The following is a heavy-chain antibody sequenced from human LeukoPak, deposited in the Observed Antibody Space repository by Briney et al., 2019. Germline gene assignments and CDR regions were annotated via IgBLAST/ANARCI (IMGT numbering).Heavy chain of an antibody. CDR3: ATSGFSTGFYLDF. V-gene: IGHV1-2*02. CDR2: IDPPSGVP. D-gene: IGHD2-8*02. CDR1: GYTFTGQF. Sequence: ASVKVSCKASGYTFTGQFIHWLRQAPGRGLEWMGWIDPPSGVPHYAQKFQDTVTMTRDTSIGTAYMEVRRLKSDDTAVYYCATSGFSTGFYLDFWGQGTLISVSS. J-gene: IGHJ4*02.